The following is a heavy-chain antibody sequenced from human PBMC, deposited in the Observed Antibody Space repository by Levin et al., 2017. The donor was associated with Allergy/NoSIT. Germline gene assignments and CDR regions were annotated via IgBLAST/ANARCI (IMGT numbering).Heavy chain of an antibody. Sequence: SCTVSGGSVSSGRHHWSWIRQPPGRGLEWIGCIHYSGSTKYNPSLKSRVTISVDTSKNQASLKLSSVTAADTAIYYCARDRVIPATGGNYYYYGMDVWGQGTTVTVSS. J-gene: IGHJ6*02. CDR2: IHYSGST. CDR1: GGSVSSGRHH. V-gene: IGHV4-61*01. D-gene: IGHD2-2*01. CDR3: ARDRVIPATGGNYYYYGMDV.